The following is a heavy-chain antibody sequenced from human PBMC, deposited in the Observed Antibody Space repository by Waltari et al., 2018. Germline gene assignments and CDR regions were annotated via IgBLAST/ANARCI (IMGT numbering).Heavy chain of an antibody. CDR3: ARDFIYYYYGMDV. V-gene: IGHV1-2*06. CDR2: INPNSGGT. CDR1: GYTFTGYY. J-gene: IGHJ6*02. Sequence: QVQLVQSGAEVKKPGAPVKVACSASGYTFTGYYMPWLRQAPGQGLEWMGRINPNSGGTNYAQKCQGRVTMTRDTSISTAYMELSRLRSDDTAVYYCARDFIYYYYGMDVWGQGTTVTVSS.